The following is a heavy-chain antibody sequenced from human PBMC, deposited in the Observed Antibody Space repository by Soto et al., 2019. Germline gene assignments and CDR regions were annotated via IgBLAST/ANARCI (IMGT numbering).Heavy chain of an antibody. CDR3: AKGNYYGSGSYWRNYYYYGMDV. CDR2: ISGSGGST. V-gene: IGHV3-23*01. CDR1: GFTFSSYA. D-gene: IGHD3-10*01. J-gene: IGHJ6*02. Sequence: GGSLRLSCAASGFTFSSYAMSWVRQAPGKGLEWVSAISGSGGSTYYADSVKGWFTISRDNSKNTLYLQMNSLRAEDTAVYYCAKGNYYGSGSYWRNYYYYGMDVWGQGTTVTVSS.